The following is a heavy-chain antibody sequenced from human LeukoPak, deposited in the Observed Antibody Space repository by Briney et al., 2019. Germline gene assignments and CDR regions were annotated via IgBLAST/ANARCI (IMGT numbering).Heavy chain of an antibody. CDR3: TTGLVPRRITLIVVDR. J-gene: IGHJ4*02. CDR1: GITFSNAW. D-gene: IGHD3-22*01. CDR2: IKSKTDGGTT. V-gene: IGHV3-15*01. Sequence: GGSLRLSCVVSGITFSNAWMSWVRQAPGKGLEWVGRIKSKTDGGTTDYAAPAKNRFTISRDDSKNTLYLQMNSLKTEDTAVYYCTTGLVPRRITLIVVDRWGQGTLVTVSS.